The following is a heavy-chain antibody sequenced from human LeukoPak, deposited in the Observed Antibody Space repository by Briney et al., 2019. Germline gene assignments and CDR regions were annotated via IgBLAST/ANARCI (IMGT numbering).Heavy chain of an antibody. J-gene: IGHJ4*02. Sequence: GGSLRLSCAASGFTFDDYAMHWVRQAPGKGLEWVSGISWNSGSIGYADSVKGRFTTSRDNAKNSLYLQMNSLRAEDTALYYCAKGESIAAPPDYWGQGTLVTVSS. V-gene: IGHV3-9*01. CDR3: AKGESIAAPPDY. CDR2: ISWNSGSI. CDR1: GFTFDDYA. D-gene: IGHD6-6*01.